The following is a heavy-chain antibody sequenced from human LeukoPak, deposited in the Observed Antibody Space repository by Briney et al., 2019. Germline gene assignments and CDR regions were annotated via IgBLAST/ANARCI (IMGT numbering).Heavy chain of an antibody. V-gene: IGHV4-59*01. CDR1: GDSISSYY. Sequence: SSETLSLTCTVSGDSISSYYWSWIRQPPGKRLEWIGYIYYSGSTNYNPSLKSRVTISVDTSKNQFSLKLSSVTAADTAVYYCARITVVKNYYYGMDVWGQGTTVTVSS. CDR2: IYYSGST. CDR3: ARITVVKNYYYGMDV. D-gene: IGHD4-23*01. J-gene: IGHJ6*02.